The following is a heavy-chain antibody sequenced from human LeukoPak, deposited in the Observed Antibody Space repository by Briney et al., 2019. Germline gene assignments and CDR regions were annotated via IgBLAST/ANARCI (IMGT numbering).Heavy chain of an antibody. CDR1: GYSFTSYW. V-gene: IGHV5-51*01. CDR3: ARHHCSGGSCLPRVN. Sequence: GGSLKISCNGSGYSFTSYWIVWVRQMPGENLEWMGIIFPGDSDTRYSPSFQGQGTISPDKYISTAYLQWRSLKASDTAMDYCARHHCSGGSCLPRVNWGQGAMVTVSS. CDR2: IFPGDSDT. J-gene: IGHJ4*02. D-gene: IGHD2-15*01.